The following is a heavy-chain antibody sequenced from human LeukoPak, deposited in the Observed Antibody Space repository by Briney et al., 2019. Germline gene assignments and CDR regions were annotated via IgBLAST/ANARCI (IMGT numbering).Heavy chain of an antibody. CDR3: ARAPITSPFYFDS. CDR1: GFAFDEHG. V-gene: IGHV3-20*04. J-gene: IGHJ4*02. CDR2: INWSGGST. D-gene: IGHD2-2*01. Sequence: GGSLRLSCIASGFAFDEHGMSWVRQVPGKGLEWVSGINWSGGSTGYADPLRGRFTISRDNAKNSLYLQMDSLRAEDTALYYCARAPITSPFYFDSWVQGTLVTVSS.